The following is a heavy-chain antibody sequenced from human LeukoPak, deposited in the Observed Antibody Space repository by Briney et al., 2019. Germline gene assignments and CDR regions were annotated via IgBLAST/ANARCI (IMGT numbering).Heavy chain of an antibody. V-gene: IGHV4-39*07. D-gene: IGHD3-3*01. J-gene: IGHJ5*02. CDR3: ARGGQYDFWSGYYTGGWFDP. Sequence: SETLSLTCTVSGGSISSYYWGWIRQPPGKGLEWIGSIYYSGSTYYNPSLKSRVTISVDTSKNQFSLKLSSVTAADTAVYYCARGGQYDFWSGYYTGGWFDPWGQGTLVTVSS. CDR2: IYYSGST. CDR1: GGSISSYY.